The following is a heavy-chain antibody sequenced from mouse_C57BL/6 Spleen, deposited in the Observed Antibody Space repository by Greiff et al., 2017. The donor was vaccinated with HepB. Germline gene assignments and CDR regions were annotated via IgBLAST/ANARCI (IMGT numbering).Heavy chain of an antibody. V-gene: IGHV1-82*01. CDR1: GYAFSSSW. CDR3: ARPGWDVAWFAY. D-gene: IGHD4-1*01. J-gene: IGHJ3*01. CDR2: IYPGDGDT. Sequence: VKLVESGPELVKPGASVKISCKASGYAFSSSWMNWVKQRPGKGLEWIGRIYPGDGDTNYNGKFKGKATLTADKSSSTAYMQLSSLTSEDSAVYFCARPGWDVAWFAYWGQGTLVTVSA.